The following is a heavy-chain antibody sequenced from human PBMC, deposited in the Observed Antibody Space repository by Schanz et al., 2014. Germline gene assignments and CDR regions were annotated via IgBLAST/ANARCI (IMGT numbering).Heavy chain of an antibody. J-gene: IGHJ5*01. V-gene: IGHV3-23*01. Sequence: VQLLQSGGALVQPGGSLRLSCSASGFTFSTYAMSWARQTPGKGLEWVSSITTGGNTYYRDSVKGRFIVSRDNSKNTLYLEMNRLRVDDTAGYYCSKDKQGSRSDDSWGQGTRVTVSA. CDR1: GFTFSTYA. D-gene: IGHD2-15*01. CDR3: SKDKQGSRSDDS. CDR2: ITTGGNT.